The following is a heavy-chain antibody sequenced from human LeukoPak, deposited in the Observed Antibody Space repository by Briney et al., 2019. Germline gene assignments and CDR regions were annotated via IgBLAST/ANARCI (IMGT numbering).Heavy chain of an antibody. D-gene: IGHD3-22*01. V-gene: IGHV4-4*02. Sequence: SGTLSLTCAVSGGSISSSNWWSWVRQPPGKGLEWIGEIYHSGSTNYNPSLNIRVTISVDTSKNQFSLNLRSVTAADTAVYYCAREILYDSTGYYLWGQGTLVTVSS. CDR3: AREILYDSTGYYL. CDR2: IYHSGST. CDR1: GGSISSSNW. J-gene: IGHJ4*02.